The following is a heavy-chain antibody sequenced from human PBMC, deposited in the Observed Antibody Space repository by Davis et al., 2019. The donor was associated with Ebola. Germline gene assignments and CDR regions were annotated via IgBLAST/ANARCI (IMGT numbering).Heavy chain of an antibody. CDR1: GVSISRHY. CDR2: IYHSGST. Sequence: PSETLSLTCTVSGVSISRHYWSWIRQPPGKGLEWIGYIYHSGSTYYNPSLKSRVTISVDRSKNQFSLKLSSVTAADTAVYYWARGDSITMVRGVPGFDPWGQGTLVTVSS. D-gene: IGHD3-10*01. CDR3: ARGDSITMVRGVPGFDP. J-gene: IGHJ5*02. V-gene: IGHV4-4*09.